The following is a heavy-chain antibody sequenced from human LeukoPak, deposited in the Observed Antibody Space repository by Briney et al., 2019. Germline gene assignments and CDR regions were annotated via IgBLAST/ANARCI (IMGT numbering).Heavy chain of an antibody. CDR3: AREPQGGGSGWFDP. CDR1: GGSISSGSYY. Sequence: PSQTLSLTCTVSGGSISSGSYYWSWIRQPAGKGLEWIGRIYTSGSTNYNPSLKSQVTISVDTSKNQFSLKLSSVTAADTAVYYCAREPQGGGSGWFDPWGQGTLVTVSS. D-gene: IGHD3-16*01. CDR2: IYTSGST. V-gene: IGHV4-61*02. J-gene: IGHJ5*02.